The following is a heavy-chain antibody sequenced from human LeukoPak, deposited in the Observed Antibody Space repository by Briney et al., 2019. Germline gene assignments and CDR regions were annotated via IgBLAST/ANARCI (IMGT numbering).Heavy chain of an antibody. D-gene: IGHD6-19*01. V-gene: IGHV1-2*02. J-gene: IGHJ4*02. Sequence: GASVKVSCKASGYTFTGYYMHWVRQAPGQGLEWMGWINPNSGGTNYAQKFQGRVTMTRDTSISTAYMDLSRLRSDDTAVYYCARQADIAVADCFDYWGQGTLVTVSS. CDR3: ARQADIAVADCFDY. CDR2: INPNSGGT. CDR1: GYTFTGYY.